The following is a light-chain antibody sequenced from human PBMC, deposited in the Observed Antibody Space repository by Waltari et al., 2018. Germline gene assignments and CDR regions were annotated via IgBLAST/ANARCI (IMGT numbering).Light chain of an antibody. CDR3: QQRSNWPLT. CDR1: QGVNRY. J-gene: IGKJ4*01. CDR2: DAS. V-gene: IGKV3-11*01. Sequence: EIVVTQSPATMSLSPGGGTTLFCRASQGVNRYLAWYQQKPGQAPRLLIYDASNRATGIPARFSGSGSGTDFTLTISSLEPEDFAVYFCQQRSNWPLTFGGGTKVEIK.